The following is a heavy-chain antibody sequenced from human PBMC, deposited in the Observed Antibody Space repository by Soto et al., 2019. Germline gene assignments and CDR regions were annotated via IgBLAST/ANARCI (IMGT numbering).Heavy chain of an antibody. D-gene: IGHD2-2*01. CDR1: GFTFSNYG. J-gene: IGHJ4*02. CDR2: VSYDGNVK. CDR3: AKERTATAAFEFDY. Sequence: QVQLVESGGGVVQPGRSLRLSCAASGFTFSNYGMQWVRQAPGKGLEWVAVVSYDGNVKFYADSVKGRFTISRDNSNSALYLQMISLKTEDSAVYYWAKERTATAAFEFDYWGQGTLVTVSS. V-gene: IGHV3-30*18.